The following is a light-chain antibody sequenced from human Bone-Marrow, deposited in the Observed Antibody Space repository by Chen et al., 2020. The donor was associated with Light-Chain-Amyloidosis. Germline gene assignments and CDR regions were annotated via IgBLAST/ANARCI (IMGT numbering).Light chain of an antibody. CDR2: DVSNYDVS. J-gene: IGKJ4*01. Sequence: DIQMTQSPSSLPASVGDRVTITCQASQDIRNYLNWYQQKPGEAPKLVFYDVSNYDVSNLETGVPARFSGSGSGTDFTFTISSLQPEDIATYYCQQYESVPLTFGGGTRVEIK. CDR3: QQYESVPLT. V-gene: IGKV1-33*01. CDR1: QDIRNY.